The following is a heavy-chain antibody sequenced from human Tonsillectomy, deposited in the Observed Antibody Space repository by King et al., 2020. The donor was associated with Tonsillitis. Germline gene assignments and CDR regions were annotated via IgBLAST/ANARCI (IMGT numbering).Heavy chain of an antibody. J-gene: IGHJ3*02. V-gene: IGHV4-30-4*07. CDR1: GGSISSGGYS. CDR2: IYYSGST. Sequence: QLQESGPGLVKPSQTLSLTCAISGGSISSGGYSWSWIRQPPGKGLEWIGYIYYSGSTYYNPSLKSRVTISVDTSKNQFSLKLSSVTAADTAVYYCATRGMTAEACDIWGQGTMVTVSS. CDR3: ATRGMTAEACDI. D-gene: IGHD2-21*02.